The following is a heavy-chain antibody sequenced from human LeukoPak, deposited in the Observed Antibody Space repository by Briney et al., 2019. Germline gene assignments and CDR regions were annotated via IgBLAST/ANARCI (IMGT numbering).Heavy chain of an antibody. V-gene: IGHV4-59*10. CDR2: IYTSGST. CDR1: GGSFSGYY. CDR3: ARIRPWYFDL. J-gene: IGHJ2*01. Sequence: SETLSLTCAVYGGSFSGYYWSWIRQPAGKGLEWIGRIYTSGSTNYNPSLKSRVTMSVDTSKNQFSLKLSSVTAADTAVYYCARIRPWYFDLWGRGTLVTVSS.